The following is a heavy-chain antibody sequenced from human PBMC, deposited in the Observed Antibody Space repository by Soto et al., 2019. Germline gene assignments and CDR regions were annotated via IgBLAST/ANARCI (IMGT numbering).Heavy chain of an antibody. D-gene: IGHD3-9*01. CDR3: ARVLIAGQQLVIPWFGP. CDR1: GFPFSAYN. CDR2: ITSKTGQI. V-gene: IGHV3-21*06. J-gene: IGHJ5*02. Sequence: GGSLRLSCTGSGFPFSAYNMNWVRQVPGKGPEWISSITSKTGQIYYAESVKGRFTISRDNAKNSHYLEMNRLGVEDTAVYFCARVLIAGQQLVIPWFGPWGQGNLVHVSS.